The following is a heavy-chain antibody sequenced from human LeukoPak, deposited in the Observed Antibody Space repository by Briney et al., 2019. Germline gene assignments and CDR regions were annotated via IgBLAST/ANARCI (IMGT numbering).Heavy chain of an antibody. CDR3: ARSLRNAFDI. V-gene: IGHV3-48*03. CDR1: GFTFSSYE. Sequence: GGSLRLSCAASGFTFSSYEMNWVRQAPGKGLEWVSYISSSGSTIYYADSVKGRFTISRYNAKNSLYLQMNSLRAEDTAVYYCARSLRNAFDIWGQGTMVTVSS. J-gene: IGHJ3*02. CDR2: ISSSGSTI. D-gene: IGHD3-3*01.